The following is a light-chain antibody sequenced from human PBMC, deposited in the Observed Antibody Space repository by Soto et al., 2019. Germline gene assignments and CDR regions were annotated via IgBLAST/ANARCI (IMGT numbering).Light chain of an antibody. J-gene: IGKJ4*01. CDR3: QQYYSYPGT. Sequence: AIRMTQSPSSFSASTGDRVTITRRASQGISSYLAWYQQKPGKAPKLLIYAASTLQSGIPARLSGSGSGTDFTLTISCLQSEDFATYYCQQYYSYPGTFGGGTKVVIK. CDR1: QGISSY. V-gene: IGKV1-8*01. CDR2: AAS.